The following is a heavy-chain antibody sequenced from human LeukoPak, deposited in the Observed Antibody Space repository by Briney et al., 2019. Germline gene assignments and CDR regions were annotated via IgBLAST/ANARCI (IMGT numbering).Heavy chain of an antibody. Sequence: ASVKVSCKASGYTFTGYYMHWVRQAPGQGLEWMGWINPNSGGTNYAQKFQGRVTMTRDTSISTAYMELSRLRSDDPAVYYCARDLCGGDCYNIDPWGQGTLVTVSS. CDR3: ARDLCGGDCYNIDP. J-gene: IGHJ5*02. CDR2: INPNSGGT. D-gene: IGHD2-21*01. V-gene: IGHV1-2*02. CDR1: GYTFTGYY.